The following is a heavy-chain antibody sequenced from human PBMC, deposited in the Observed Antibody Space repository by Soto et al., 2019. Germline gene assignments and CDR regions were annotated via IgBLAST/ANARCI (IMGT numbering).Heavy chain of an antibody. D-gene: IGHD3-10*01. CDR2: IGTAGDT. CDR3: ARGLSITMVRGVMRYYFDY. Sequence: GGSLRLSCAASGFTFISYDMHWVLQATGKGLEWVSAIGTAGDTYYPGSVKGRFTISRENAKNSLYLQMNSLRAEDTAVYYCARGLSITMVRGVMRYYFDYWGQGTLVTVSS. J-gene: IGHJ4*02. V-gene: IGHV3-13*01. CDR1: GFTFISYD.